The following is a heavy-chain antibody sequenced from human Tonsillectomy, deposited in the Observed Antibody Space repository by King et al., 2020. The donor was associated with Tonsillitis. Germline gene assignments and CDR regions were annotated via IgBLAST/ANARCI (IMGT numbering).Heavy chain of an antibody. D-gene: IGHD1-26*01. J-gene: IGHJ4*02. CDR2: IYTSGST. V-gene: IGHV4-4*07. CDR1: GGSISSYY. Sequence: QLQESGPGLVKPSETLSLTCTVSGGSISSYYWSCIRQPAGKGLEWIGRIYTSGSTNYNPSLQSRVTMSVDTSKNQFSLKLSSVTAADTAVYYCARVAEYSGSSFDYWGQGTLVTVSS. CDR3: ARVAEYSGSSFDY.